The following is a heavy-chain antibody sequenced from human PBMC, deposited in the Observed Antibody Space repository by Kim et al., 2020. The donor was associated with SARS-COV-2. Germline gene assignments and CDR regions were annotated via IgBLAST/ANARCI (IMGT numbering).Heavy chain of an antibody. Sequence: SETLSLTCTVSGGSISSNAYYWGWIRQPPGKGLEWIGSIYYSGNTYYSPSLKGRVTISVDRSKSQFSLKLSSVTATDTAVYYCASGIVAATFAFDVWGPG. J-gene: IGHJ3*01. D-gene: IGHD1-26*01. V-gene: IGHV4-39*01. CDR1: GGSISSNAYY. CDR3: ASGIVAATFAFDV. CDR2: IYYSGNT.